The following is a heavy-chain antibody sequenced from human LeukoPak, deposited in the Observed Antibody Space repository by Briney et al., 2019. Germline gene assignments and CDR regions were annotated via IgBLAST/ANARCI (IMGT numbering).Heavy chain of an antibody. Sequence: GGSLRLSCAASGFTFSDYWMSWVRQAPGRGLEWVANIKHDGSEIYYLDSVKGRFTISRDNARNSLYMHMNSLRAEDTAVYYCARDNGDDIWDSWGQGTLVTVSS. V-gene: IGHV3-7*01. J-gene: IGHJ4*02. CDR3: ARDNGDDIWDS. CDR1: GFTFSDYW. D-gene: IGHD3-9*01. CDR2: IKHDGSEI.